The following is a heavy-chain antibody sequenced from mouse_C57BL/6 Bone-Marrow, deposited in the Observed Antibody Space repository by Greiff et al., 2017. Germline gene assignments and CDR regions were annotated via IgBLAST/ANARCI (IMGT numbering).Heavy chain of an antibody. CDR1: GYTFTSYW. V-gene: IGHV1-64*01. CDR2: IHPNSGST. CDR3: ARDIYSYGSLDY. J-gene: IGHJ2*01. Sequence: VKLQQPGAELVKPGASVKLSCKASGYTFTSYWMHWVKQRPGQGLEWIGMIHPNSGSTNYNEKFKSKATLTVDKSSSTAYMQLSRLTSEDSAVYYCARDIYSYGSLDYWGQGTTLTVSS. D-gene: IGHD1-1*01.